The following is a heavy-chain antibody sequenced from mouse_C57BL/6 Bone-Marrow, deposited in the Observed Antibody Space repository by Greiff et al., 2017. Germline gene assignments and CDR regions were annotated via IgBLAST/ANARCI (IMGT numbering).Heavy chain of an antibody. J-gene: IGHJ2*01. CDR1: GFTFSSYA. V-gene: IGHV5-4*01. CDR3: AREELLLDYFDY. CDR2: ISDGGSYT. Sequence: EVKLMESGGGLVKPGGSLKLSCAASGFTFSSYAMSWVRQTPEKRLEWVATISDGGSYTYYPDNVKGRFTISRDNAKNNLYLQMSHLKSEDTAMYYCAREELLLDYFDYWGQGTTLTVSS. D-gene: IGHD2-1*01.